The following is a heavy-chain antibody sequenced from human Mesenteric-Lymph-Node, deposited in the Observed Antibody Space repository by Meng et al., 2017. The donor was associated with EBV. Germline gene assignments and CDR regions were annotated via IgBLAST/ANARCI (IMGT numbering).Heavy chain of an antibody. D-gene: IGHD3-10*01. J-gene: IGHJ5*02. CDR3: AKANSSGRSSWFDP. CDR1: GGSITTYNW. V-gene: IGHV4-4*02. Sequence: LQGSGRWLVKPARTLSLTLAVSGGSITTYNWWSWVRQPPGKGLEWIGEVFHSGTTNSNASLRSRLTISVDKSKNQFSLKLTSVTAADTAVYYCAKANSSGRSSWFDPWGQGTLVTVSS. CDR2: VFHSGTT.